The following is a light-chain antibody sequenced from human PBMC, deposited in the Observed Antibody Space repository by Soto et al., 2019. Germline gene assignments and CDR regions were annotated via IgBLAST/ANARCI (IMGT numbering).Light chain of an antibody. Sequence: EIVLTQSPGTLSLSPGERATLSCRASQSVSSSYLAWYQQKPGQAPRLLIYGASSRATGIPDRFSGSGSGPDFTLTISCLEPEDCAVYYCQQYGSSPTYTFGRGTKLEIK. CDR2: GAS. CDR3: QQYGSSPTYT. CDR1: QSVSSSY. V-gene: IGKV3-20*01. J-gene: IGKJ2*01.